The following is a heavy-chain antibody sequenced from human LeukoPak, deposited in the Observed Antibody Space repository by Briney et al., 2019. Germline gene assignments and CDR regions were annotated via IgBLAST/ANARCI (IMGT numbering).Heavy chain of an antibody. J-gene: IGHJ6*03. V-gene: IGHV3-20*03. CDR3: AREGAEYDILTGYYRYYYYMDV. Sequence: TGGGLRLSSAASGFTFEDDGMSSVRQGPGKGLGWVSGINWNGGRTGYADSVKGRFTISRDNAQNSLYLQMTSLRAEDTPLYYCAREGAEYDILTGYYRYYYYMDVWGKGTTVTVSS. CDR1: GFTFEDDG. CDR2: INWNGGRT. D-gene: IGHD3-9*01.